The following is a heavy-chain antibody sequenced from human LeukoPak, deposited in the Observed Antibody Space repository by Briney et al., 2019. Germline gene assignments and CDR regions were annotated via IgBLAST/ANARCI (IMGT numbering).Heavy chain of an antibody. Sequence: PGGSLRLSCAASGFTFSNYAMSWVRQAPGKGLEWVSEITGSGGSTYYADSVKGGFTISRDNYKNTLYLQMNRLRAEDTAVYYCAKRSSPEPMPGTYFDYWGQGTLVTVSS. CDR3: AKRSSPEPMPGTYFDY. V-gene: IGHV3-23*01. CDR2: ITGSGGST. CDR1: GFTFSNYA. J-gene: IGHJ4*02. D-gene: IGHD6-13*01.